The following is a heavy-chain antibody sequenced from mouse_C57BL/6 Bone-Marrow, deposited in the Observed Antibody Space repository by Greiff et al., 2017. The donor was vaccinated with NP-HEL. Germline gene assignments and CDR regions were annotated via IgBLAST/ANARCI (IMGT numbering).Heavy chain of an antibody. CDR1: GFTFSDYG. V-gene: IGHV5-17*01. J-gene: IGHJ1*03. Sequence: EVQVVESGGGLVKPGGSLKLSCAASGFTFSDYGMHWVRQAPEQGLEWVAYISSGSGTIYYADTVKGRFTISRDNAKNTLFLQMTSLRSEDTAMYYCARRVTTTHWYFDVWGTGTTVTVSS. CDR3: ARRVTTTHWYFDV. D-gene: IGHD2-3*01. CDR2: ISSGSGTI.